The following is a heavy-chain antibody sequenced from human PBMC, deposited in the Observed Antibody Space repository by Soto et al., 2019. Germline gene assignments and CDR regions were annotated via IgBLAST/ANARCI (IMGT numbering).Heavy chain of an antibody. V-gene: IGHV3-30-3*01. CDR3: ARDRLRYKGNDLPYYYYGMDV. J-gene: IGHJ6*02. CDR2: RSYDGSNK. CDR1: GFTFSSYA. Sequence: QVQLVESGGGVVQPGRSLRLSCAASGFTFSSYAMHWVRQAPGKGLEWGAFRSYDGSNKYYADYVKGRFTISRDNSKNTLYLQMNILRTEDTAVYYCARDRLRYKGNDLPYYYYGMDVWGQGTTGTVSS. D-gene: IGHD1-1*01.